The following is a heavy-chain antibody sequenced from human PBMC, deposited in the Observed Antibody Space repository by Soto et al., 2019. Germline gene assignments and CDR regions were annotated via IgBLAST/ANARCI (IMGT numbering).Heavy chain of an antibody. D-gene: IGHD2-2*01. CDR2: VSAHNGGT. V-gene: IGHV1-18*04. Sequence: ASVKVSCKASGYTFTTYGVTWVRQAPGQGLEWMGWVSAHNGGTKYSQNFQGRVTMTTDTSTSTAYMELRSLRSDDTAVYYCVRVKIIVSAALTTYDPWGQGTLVTVSS. J-gene: IGHJ5*02. CDR3: VRVKIIVSAALTTYDP. CDR1: GYTFTTYG.